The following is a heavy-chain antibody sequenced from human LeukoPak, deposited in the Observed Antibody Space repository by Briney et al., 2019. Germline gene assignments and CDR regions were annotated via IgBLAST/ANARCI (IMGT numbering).Heavy chain of an antibody. CDR3: ARGGCSSTSCYTMDNWFDP. D-gene: IGHD2-2*02. Sequence: ASVKVSCKASGYTFTGYYMHWVRQAPGQGHEWMGWINPNSGGTNYAQKFQGRVTMTRDTSISTAYMELSRLRSDDTAVYYCARGGCSSTSCYTMDNWFDPWGQGTLVTVSS. J-gene: IGHJ5*02. V-gene: IGHV1-2*02. CDR1: GYTFTGYY. CDR2: INPNSGGT.